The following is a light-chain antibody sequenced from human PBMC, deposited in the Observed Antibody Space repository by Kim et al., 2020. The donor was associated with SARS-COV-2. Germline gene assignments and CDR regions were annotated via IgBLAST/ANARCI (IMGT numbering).Light chain of an antibody. V-gene: IGLV3-21*04. J-gene: IGLJ3*02. CDR3: QVWDSSSDHWV. CDR1: NIGSKS. Sequence: SYELTQPPSVSVAPGKTARITCGGNNIGSKSVHWYQQKPGQAPVLVIYYDSERPSGIPERFSGSNSGNTATLTISRVEDGDEADYYCQVWDSSSDHWVFG. CDR2: YDS.